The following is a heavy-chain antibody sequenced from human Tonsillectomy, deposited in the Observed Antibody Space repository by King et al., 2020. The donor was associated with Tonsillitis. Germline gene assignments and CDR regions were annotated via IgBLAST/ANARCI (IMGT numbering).Heavy chain of an antibody. CDR1: GYTFPTYT. D-gene: IGHD1-26*01. Sequence: QLVQSGAEVKKPGASVRVSCKASGYTFPTYTMHWVRQAPGQRLEWMGWINAGNGDTKYSQKFQGRVTITRNTSASTAYLELSSLRSEDTAVYYCARSGSYYDDAFDVWGQATMVTVSS. CDR3: ARSGSYYDDAFDV. CDR2: INAGNGDT. J-gene: IGHJ3*01. V-gene: IGHV1-3*01.